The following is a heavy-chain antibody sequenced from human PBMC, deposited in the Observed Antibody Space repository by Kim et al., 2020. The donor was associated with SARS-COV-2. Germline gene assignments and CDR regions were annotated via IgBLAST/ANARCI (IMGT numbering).Heavy chain of an antibody. Sequence: GGSLRLSCAASGFSFSSYAMSWVRQAPGKGLLEWVSVIYSGGDTTYYRDSVKDRFTISRDNSKNTLYLQMNSLRAEDTALYYCAKGGGGSRGHFDYWGQGTLVTVSS. D-gene: IGHD6-13*01. CDR3: AKGGGGSRGHFDY. CDR1: GFSFSSYA. J-gene: IGHJ4*02. CDR2: IYSGGDTT. V-gene: IGHV3-23*03.